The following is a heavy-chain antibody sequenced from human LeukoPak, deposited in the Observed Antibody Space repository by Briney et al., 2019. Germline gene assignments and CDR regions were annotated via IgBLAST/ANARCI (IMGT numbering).Heavy chain of an antibody. J-gene: IGHJ1*01. CDR3: ARRRYYDGSGYLE. CDR2: IYYSGRT. V-gene: IGHV4-39*01. Sequence: IGTIYYSGRTYYTPSLKSRVTMSVDPSNNQFSLTLRPVTAADTAVYYCARRRYYDGSGYLEWGQGTLLSVSS. D-gene: IGHD3-22*01.